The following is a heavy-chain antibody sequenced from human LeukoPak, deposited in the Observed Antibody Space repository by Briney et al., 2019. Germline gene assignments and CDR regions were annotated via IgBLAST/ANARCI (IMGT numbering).Heavy chain of an antibody. J-gene: IGHJ4*02. Sequence: GGSLRLSCAASGFTFSSYAMHWVRQAPGKGLEWVAVISYDGSNKYYADSVKGRFTISRDNSKNTLYLQMNSLRAEDTAVYYCAKDYGGARGYFDYWGQGTLVTVSS. CDR3: AKDYGGARGYFDY. CDR1: GFTFSSYA. CDR2: ISYDGSNK. D-gene: IGHD4/OR15-4a*01. V-gene: IGHV3-30-3*01.